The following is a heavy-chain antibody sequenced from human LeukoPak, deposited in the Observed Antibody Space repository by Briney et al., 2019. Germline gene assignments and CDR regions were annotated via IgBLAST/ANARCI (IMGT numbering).Heavy chain of an antibody. CDR3: ARYSGSFFEY. CDR2: IYYSGST. Sequence: SETLSLTCTVSGDSISTYYWGWIRQPPGKGLEWIGSIYYSGSTYYNPSLKSRVTISVDTSKNQFSLKLRSVTAADTAVYYCARYSGSFFEYWGQGTLVTVSS. CDR1: GDSISTYY. D-gene: IGHD1-26*01. J-gene: IGHJ4*02. V-gene: IGHV4-39*01.